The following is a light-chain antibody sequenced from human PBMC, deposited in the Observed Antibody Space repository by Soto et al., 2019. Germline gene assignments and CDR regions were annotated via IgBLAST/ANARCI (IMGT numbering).Light chain of an antibody. J-gene: IGKJ4*01. CDR3: QQAYSFPLT. V-gene: IGKV1-12*01. CDR2: GAS. Sequence: DIQMTQSPSSVAASVGDRVTITCRASQGLGVWLGWYQQKPGKAPQLLIFGASGLQSGVPSRFSGSGSGTDFTLTISSLQPEDFATYYCQQAYSFPLTVGGGTKGDIK. CDR1: QGLGVW.